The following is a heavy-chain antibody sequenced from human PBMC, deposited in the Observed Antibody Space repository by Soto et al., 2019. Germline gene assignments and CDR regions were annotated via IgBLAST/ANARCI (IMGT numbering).Heavy chain of an antibody. Sequence: QVQLVESGGGVVQPGRSLRLSCAASGFTFSSYGMHWVRQAPGKGLEWVAVIWYDGSNKYYADSVKGRFTISRDNSKNTLYLQMNSLRAEDTDVYYCARDLGVVSDDYYGMDVWGQGTTVTVSS. V-gene: IGHV3-33*01. CDR2: IWYDGSNK. D-gene: IGHD3-3*01. J-gene: IGHJ6*02. CDR3: ARDLGVVSDDYYGMDV. CDR1: GFTFSSYG.